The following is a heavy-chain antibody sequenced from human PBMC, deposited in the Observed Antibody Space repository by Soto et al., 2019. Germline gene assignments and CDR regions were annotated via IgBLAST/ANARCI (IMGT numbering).Heavy chain of an antibody. V-gene: IGHV3-7*04. Sequence: GGSLRLSCAASGFTFSSHWMNWVRQVPGKGLEWVANIKEDGTEINYVDSVKGRFAISRDNAKNSLYLQMNSLRVDDTAVYHCVRSSGWTGDYWGQGILVTVSS. CDR1: GFTFSSHW. J-gene: IGHJ4*02. D-gene: IGHD3-10*01. CDR3: VRSSGWTGDY. CDR2: IKEDGTEI.